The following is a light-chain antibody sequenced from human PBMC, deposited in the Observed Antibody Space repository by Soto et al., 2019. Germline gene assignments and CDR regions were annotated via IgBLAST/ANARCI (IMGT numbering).Light chain of an antibody. CDR2: EVS. Sequence: QSVLTQPASVSGSPGQSITISCTGTSSDVGSYNLVSWYQQHPGKAPKLMIYEVSKRPSGVSNRFSGSKSGNTASLTISGLQAEDEADNYCCSYAGSSTLNYVFGTGTKVTVL. CDR3: CSYAGSSTLNYV. CDR1: SSDVGSYNL. J-gene: IGLJ1*01. V-gene: IGLV2-23*02.